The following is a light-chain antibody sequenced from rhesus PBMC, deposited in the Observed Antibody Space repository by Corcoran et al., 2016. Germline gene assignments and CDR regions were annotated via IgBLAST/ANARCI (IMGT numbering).Light chain of an antibody. J-gene: IGKJ4*01. CDR3: EPTLHSPLT. CDR2: EVS. V-gene: IGKV2-78*01. Sequence: EIVMTQTPLSLSVTPGEPASIFCRSSQSSLHSNGNTYLHWYSQKPGHSPQLLFYEVSHRAPGVPDRFRGGGSGTDFTLKISRVKAEDVGVYFFEPTLHSPLTFGGGTKVEVE. CDR1: QSSLHSNGNTY.